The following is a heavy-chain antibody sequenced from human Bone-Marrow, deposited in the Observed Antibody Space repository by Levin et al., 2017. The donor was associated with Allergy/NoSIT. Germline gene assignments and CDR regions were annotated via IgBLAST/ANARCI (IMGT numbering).Heavy chain of an antibody. CDR3: TRDGLERPRPYYYMDV. Sequence: GESLKISCTASGFTFGDYAMSWVRQAPGKGLEWVGFIRSKAYGGTTEYAASVKGRFTISRDDSKSIAYLQMNSLKTEDTAVYYCTRDGLERPRPYYYMDVWGKGTTVTVSS. D-gene: IGHD1-1*01. V-gene: IGHV3-49*04. CDR2: IRSKAYGGTT. CDR1: GFTFGDYA. J-gene: IGHJ6*03.